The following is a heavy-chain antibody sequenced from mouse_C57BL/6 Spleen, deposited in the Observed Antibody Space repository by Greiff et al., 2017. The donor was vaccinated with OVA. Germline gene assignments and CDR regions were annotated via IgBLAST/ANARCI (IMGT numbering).Heavy chain of an antibody. D-gene: IGHD1-1*01. Sequence: VHLVESGGGLVKPGGSLKLSCAASGFTFSSYAMSWVRQTPEKRLEWVATISDGGSYTYYPDNVKGRFTISRDNAKNNLYLQMSHLKSEDTAMYYCARDGDYYGSSRYFDVWGTGTTVTVSS. CDR3: ARDGDYYGSSRYFDV. CDR1: GFTFSSYA. J-gene: IGHJ1*03. CDR2: ISDGGSYT. V-gene: IGHV5-4*01.